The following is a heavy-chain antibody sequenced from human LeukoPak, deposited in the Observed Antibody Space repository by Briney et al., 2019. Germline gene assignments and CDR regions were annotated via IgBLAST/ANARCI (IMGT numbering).Heavy chain of an antibody. CDR2: IWYDGSNK. Sequence: GGSLRLSCAASGFTFSNYAMHWVRQAPGKGLEGGAVIWYDGSNKYYADSVKGRFTISRDNSKNTLYLQMSSLRADDTAVYYCAKDLEPGIAAAGTFDYWGQGTLVTVSS. CDR1: GFTFSNYA. CDR3: AKDLEPGIAAAGTFDY. J-gene: IGHJ4*02. D-gene: IGHD6-13*01. V-gene: IGHV3-33*06.